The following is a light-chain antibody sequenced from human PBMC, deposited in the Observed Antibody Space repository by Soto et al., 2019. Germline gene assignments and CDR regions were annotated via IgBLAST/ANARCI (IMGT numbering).Light chain of an antibody. CDR2: WAS. V-gene: IGKV4-1*01. CDR3: QQYYSTPYT. Sequence: DIVMTQSPDSLAVSLGERATINCKSSQSVLYSSNNKNYLAWYQQKPGQPPKLLIYWASTRESGVPDRFSGSGSGTDFTLTISRRQAEDVAVYYCQQYYSTPYTFGQGTQLEIK. J-gene: IGKJ2*01. CDR1: QSVLYSSNNKNY.